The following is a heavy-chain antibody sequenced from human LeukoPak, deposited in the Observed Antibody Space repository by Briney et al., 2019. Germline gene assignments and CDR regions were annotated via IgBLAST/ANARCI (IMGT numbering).Heavy chain of an antibody. CDR2: IYYSGST. CDR3: TRDSRYYDFS. Sequence: SETLSLTCTVSGGPISSGDYYWSWIRQPPGKGLEWSGYIYYSGSTYYNPSLKSRVTISVDTSKNQFSLKLSSVTAADTAVYYCTRDSRYYDFSWGQGTLVTVSS. V-gene: IGHV4-30-4*08. J-gene: IGHJ5*02. CDR1: GGPISSGDYY. D-gene: IGHD3-3*01.